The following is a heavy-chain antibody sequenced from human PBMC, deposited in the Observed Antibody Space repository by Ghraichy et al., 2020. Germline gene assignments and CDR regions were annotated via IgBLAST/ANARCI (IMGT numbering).Heavy chain of an antibody. V-gene: IGHV3-23*01. Sequence: LSLTCAASGFVFNNYAMSWVRPAPGKGLEWVAAISGSGGAIFYSDSVKGRHTISRNNSNNTLSLQVSSLRAEDTAVYYCAKGLTPQGRIAARPDGPLDHWGQGVLVTVAS. J-gene: IGHJ4*02. CDR3: AKGLTPQGRIAARPDGPLDH. CDR2: ISGSGGAI. D-gene: IGHD6-6*01. CDR1: GFVFNNYA.